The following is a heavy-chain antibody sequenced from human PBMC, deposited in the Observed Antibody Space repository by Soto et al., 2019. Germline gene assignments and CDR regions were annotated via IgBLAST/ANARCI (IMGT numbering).Heavy chain of an antibody. CDR3: AKGASLDF. CDR1: GFSFSTFD. V-gene: IGHV3-23*01. Sequence: EVQLLDSGGGLVQPGGSLRHSCEASGFSFSTFDMSWVRQAPGKGLQCVSFIRGSDGTTYYADSVRGRFTISRDNSRNTLYLQMNSLRADDTALYYCAKGASLDFWGRGTLVTVSS. CDR2: IRGSDGTT. J-gene: IGHJ4*02.